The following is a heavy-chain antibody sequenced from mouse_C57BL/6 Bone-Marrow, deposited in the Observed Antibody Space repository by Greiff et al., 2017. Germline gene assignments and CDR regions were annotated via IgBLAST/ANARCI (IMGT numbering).Heavy chain of an antibody. V-gene: IGHV5-4*01. CDR2: ISDGGSYT. CDR3: ARDITTVRRDWYFDV. CDR1: GFTFSSYA. Sequence: EVMLVESGGGLVKPGGSLKLSCAASGFTFSSYAMSWVRQTPEKRLEWVATISDGGSYTYYPDNVKGRFTISRDNAKNNLYLQMSHLKSEDTAMYYCARDITTVRRDWYFDVWGTGTTVTVSS. D-gene: IGHD1-1*01. J-gene: IGHJ1*03.